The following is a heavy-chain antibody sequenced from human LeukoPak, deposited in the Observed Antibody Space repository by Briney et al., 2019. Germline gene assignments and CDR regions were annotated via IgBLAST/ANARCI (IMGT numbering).Heavy chain of an antibody. Sequence: PSETLSLTCTVSGGSISRSSYYWGWIRQPPGKGLEWIGSIYYSGSTYYNPSLKSRVTISVDTSKNQFSLKLSSVTAADTAVHYCARDSYDSSGYRPHNFDYWGQGTLVTVSS. D-gene: IGHD3-22*01. CDR1: GGSISRSSYY. CDR2: IYYSGST. J-gene: IGHJ4*02. CDR3: ARDSYDSSGYRPHNFDY. V-gene: IGHV4-39*07.